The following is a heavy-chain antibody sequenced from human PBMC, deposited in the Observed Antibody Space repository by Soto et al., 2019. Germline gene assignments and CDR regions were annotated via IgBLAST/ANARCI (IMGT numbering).Heavy chain of an antibody. CDR1: GFSLSTNGVR. CDR3: AHRRVWSSDWYDWFDP. J-gene: IGHJ5*02. V-gene: IGHV2-5*01. CDR2: ISWNDEK. D-gene: IGHD6-19*01. Sequence: SGPTLVNPTPPLTLTCTFSGFSLSTNGVRVGWIRQPPGKALEWLAIISWNDEKYYSPSLKSRLTITKDTSKNQVVLTMTNVDPVDTATYYCAHRRVWSSDWYDWFDPWGQGMLVTVSS.